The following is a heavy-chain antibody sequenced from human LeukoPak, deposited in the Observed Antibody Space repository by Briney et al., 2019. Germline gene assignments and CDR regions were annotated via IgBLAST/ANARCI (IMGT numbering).Heavy chain of an antibody. J-gene: IGHJ4*02. D-gene: IGHD3-9*01. V-gene: IGHV3-23*01. CDR3: AKDDAWLRYQY. CDR2: ISGSDAGT. CDR1: GFTFKNYA. Sequence: GGTLRLSCAASGFTFKNYAMSWVRQAPGKGLEWVSAISGSDAGTYYADSVKGRFTISRDNSKNTLDLQMNSLRAEDTAVYYCAKDDAWLRYQYWGQGTLVTVSS.